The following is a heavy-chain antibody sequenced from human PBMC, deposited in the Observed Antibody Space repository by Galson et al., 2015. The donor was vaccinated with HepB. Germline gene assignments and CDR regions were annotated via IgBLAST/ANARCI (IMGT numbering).Heavy chain of an antibody. CDR1: GYTFTGRY. V-gene: IGHV1-8*02. J-gene: IGHJ6*02. Sequence: SVKVSCKASGYTFTGRYMHWVRQAPGQGLEWMGWMNPNSGNTGYAQKFQGRVTMTRNTSISTAYMELSSLRSEDTAVYYCASTIAAAVERAYYYGMDVWGQGTTVTVSS. D-gene: IGHD6-13*01. CDR2: MNPNSGNT. CDR3: ASTIAAAVERAYYYGMDV.